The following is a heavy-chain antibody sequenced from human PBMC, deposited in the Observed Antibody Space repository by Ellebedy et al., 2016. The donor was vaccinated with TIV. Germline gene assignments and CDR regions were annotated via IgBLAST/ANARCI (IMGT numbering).Heavy chain of an antibody. CDR3: ARVHLRHYYDSSGYSV. CDR2: IYYSGST. Sequence: SETLSLTCTVSGGSISSGGYYWSWIRQHPGKGLEWIGYIYYSGSTYYNPSLKSRVTISVDTSKNQFSLKLSSVTAADTAVYYCARVHLRHYYDSSGYSVWGQGTLVTVSS. J-gene: IGHJ4*02. CDR1: GGSISSGGYY. V-gene: IGHV4-31*03. D-gene: IGHD3-22*01.